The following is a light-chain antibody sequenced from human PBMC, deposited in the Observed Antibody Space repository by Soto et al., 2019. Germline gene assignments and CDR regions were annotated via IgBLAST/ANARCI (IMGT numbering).Light chain of an antibody. CDR2: DVT. Sequence: QSVLTQPRSVSGSPGKSVAISCTGTTSDVGSYDYVSWYQQHPGKAPELIIFDVTKRPSGVPDRFSGSKSGNTASLTISGLQAEDDADYFCCSYAGDFYVFGSGTKLTVL. CDR1: TSDVGSYDY. CDR3: CSYAGDFYV. V-gene: IGLV2-11*01. J-gene: IGLJ1*01.